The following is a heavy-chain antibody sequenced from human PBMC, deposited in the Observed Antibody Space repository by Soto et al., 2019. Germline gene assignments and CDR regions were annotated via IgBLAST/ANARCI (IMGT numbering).Heavy chain of an antibody. Sequence: ASETLSLTCAVYGGSFSGYYWSWIRQPPGKGLEWIGEINHSGSTNYNPSLKSRVTISVDTSKNQFSLKLSSVTAADTAVYYCARLTAVAGSGSGYWGQGTLVTVS. CDR2: INHSGST. CDR3: ARLTAVAGSGSGY. V-gene: IGHV4-34*01. D-gene: IGHD6-19*01. J-gene: IGHJ4*02. CDR1: GGSFSGYY.